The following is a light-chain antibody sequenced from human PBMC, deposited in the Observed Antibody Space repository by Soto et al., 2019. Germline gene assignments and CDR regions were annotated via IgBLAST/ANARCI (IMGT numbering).Light chain of an antibody. Sequence: QSALTQPPSASGSPGQSVAISCTGSSSDIGGYNFVSWYQQHPGKASKVLIYEVSKRASGVPDRFSGSKSGNTASLTVTGLQAEDEADYYCTSYARTNNVLFGGGTKVTVL. CDR3: TSYARTNNVL. CDR1: SSDIGGYNF. CDR2: EVS. J-gene: IGLJ2*01. V-gene: IGLV2-8*01.